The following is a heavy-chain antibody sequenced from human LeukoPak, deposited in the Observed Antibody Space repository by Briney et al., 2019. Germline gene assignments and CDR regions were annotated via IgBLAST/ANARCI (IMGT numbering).Heavy chain of an antibody. CDR1: GGSISSGGYY. CDR3: TSSAPLGAFDI. V-gene: IGHV4-31*03. J-gene: IGHJ3*02. CDR2: IYYSGST. Sequence: SETLSLTCTVSGGSISSGGYYWSWIRQHPGKGLEWIGYIYYSGSTYYNPSLKSRVTISVDTSKNQFSLKLSSVTAADTAVYYCTSSAPLGAFDIWGQGTMVTASS.